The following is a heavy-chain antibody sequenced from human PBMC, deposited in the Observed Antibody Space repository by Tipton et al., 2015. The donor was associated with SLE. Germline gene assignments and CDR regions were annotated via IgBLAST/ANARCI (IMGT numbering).Heavy chain of an antibody. CDR1: GFTVSSNY. Sequence: SLRLSCAASGFTVSSNYMSWVRQAPGKGLEWVSVIYSGGSTYYADSVKGRFTISRGNSKNTLDLQMNSLRAEDTAVYYCATRGESTMIRGAFDIWGQGTMVTVSS. J-gene: IGHJ3*02. D-gene: IGHD3-22*01. CDR3: ATRGESTMIRGAFDI. CDR2: IYSGGST. V-gene: IGHV3-53*01.